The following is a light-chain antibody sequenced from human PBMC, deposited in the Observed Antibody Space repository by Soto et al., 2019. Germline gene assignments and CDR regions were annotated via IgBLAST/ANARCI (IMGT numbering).Light chain of an antibody. Sequence: EVVLTQSPGTLSLSPGESATLSCRASQSVSNNYFAWYQQKPGQAPRLLIFGSSDRATGIPDRFSGSGSGTYFTLTISRLEPEDFAVDYFLQYGSSPPYTFGQVTKLEIK. CDR1: QSVSNNY. J-gene: IGKJ2*01. V-gene: IGKV3-20*01. CDR2: GSS. CDR3: LQYGSSPPYT.